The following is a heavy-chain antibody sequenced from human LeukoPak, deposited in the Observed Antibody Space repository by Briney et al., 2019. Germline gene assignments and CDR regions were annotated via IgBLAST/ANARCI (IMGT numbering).Heavy chain of an antibody. V-gene: IGHV1-69*04. D-gene: IGHD4-23*01. Sequence: ASVKVSCKASGGTFSSYAISWVRQAPGQGLEWMGRIIPILGIANYAQKFQGRVTITADKSTNTAYMELSSLRSEDTAVYYCARSVGYGGNGWYFDLWGRGTLVTVSS. CDR2: IIPILGIA. J-gene: IGHJ2*01. CDR3: ARSVGYGGNGWYFDL. CDR1: GGTFSSYA.